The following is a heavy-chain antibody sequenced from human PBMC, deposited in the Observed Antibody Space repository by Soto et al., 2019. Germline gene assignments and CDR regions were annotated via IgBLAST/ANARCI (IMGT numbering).Heavy chain of an antibody. D-gene: IGHD3-10*01. J-gene: IGHJ6*02. CDR2: IYYSGST. CDR1: GGSISSYY. V-gene: IGHV4-59*01. CDR3: ARDRGYPETYGMDV. Sequence: QVQLQESGPGLVKPSETLALTCTVSGGSISSYYWSWIRQPPGEGLEWIGYIYYSGSTNYNPSLKSRVTISVDTSKNQFSLKLSSVTAADTAVYYCARDRGYPETYGMDVWGRGTTVTVSS.